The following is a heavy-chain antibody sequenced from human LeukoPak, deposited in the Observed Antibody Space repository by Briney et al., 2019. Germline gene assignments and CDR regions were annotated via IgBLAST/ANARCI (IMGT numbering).Heavy chain of an antibody. CDR1: GYSITSGYY. D-gene: IGHD3-9*01. V-gene: IGHV4-38-2*01. CDR2: IYHSGST. Sequence: PSETLSLTCAVSGYSITSGYYWGWIRPSPGKGLEWIGNIYHSGSTYYNPSLKSRVTISVDTSKNQFSLKLTSVTAADTAVYYCARAGVYDITNLDYWGQGTLVTVSS. J-gene: IGHJ4*02. CDR3: ARAGVYDITNLDY.